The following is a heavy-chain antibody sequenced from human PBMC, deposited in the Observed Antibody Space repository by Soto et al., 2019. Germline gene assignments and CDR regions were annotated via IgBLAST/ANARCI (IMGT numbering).Heavy chain of an antibody. CDR3: ATESGSTYGYFDY. D-gene: IGHD5-18*01. V-gene: IGHV4-30-4*01. J-gene: IGHJ4*02. Sequence: NPSETLSLTCTVSGGSVTSDGDYWSWIRQSPGKGLEWIGYISNSGSTGYNPSLKTRLSMSVDRSKNQFTLRLTSVTAADTAVYFCATESGSTYGYFDYWGQGTQVTV. CDR1: GGSVTSDGDY. CDR2: ISNSGST.